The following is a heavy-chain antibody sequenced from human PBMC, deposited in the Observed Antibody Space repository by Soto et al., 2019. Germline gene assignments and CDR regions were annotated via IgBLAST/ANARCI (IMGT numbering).Heavy chain of an antibody. V-gene: IGHV3-23*01. D-gene: IGHD6-19*01. CDR3: AKGWQVRGGQFDY. Sequence: EVQLLESGGNLVQPGGSLRLSCAASGFTFSNYVMSCVRQAPGKGLEWVSGISSSGGITYYADSVQGRFTISRDNSENMLFLQMDSLRSEDTAIYYCAKGWQVRGGQFDYWGQGTLVTVSS. J-gene: IGHJ4*02. CDR1: GFTFSNYV. CDR2: ISSSGGIT.